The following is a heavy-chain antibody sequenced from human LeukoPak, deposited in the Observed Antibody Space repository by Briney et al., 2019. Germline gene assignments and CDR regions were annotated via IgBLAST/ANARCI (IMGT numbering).Heavy chain of an antibody. Sequence: GGSLRLSCAASGFNFRYYAMTWVRQAPGKGLECVSGISEGADITYYGGSVKGRFTISRDNSKNTLYLQMNSLGAEDTAVYYCAKQNSRGFDYWGQGTLVTVSS. D-gene: IGHD2/OR15-2a*01. CDR1: GFNFRYYA. J-gene: IGHJ4*02. CDR3: AKQNSRGFDY. V-gene: IGHV3-23*01. CDR2: ISEGADIT.